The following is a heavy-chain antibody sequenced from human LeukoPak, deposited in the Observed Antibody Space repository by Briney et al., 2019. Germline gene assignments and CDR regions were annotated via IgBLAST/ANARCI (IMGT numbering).Heavy chain of an antibody. D-gene: IGHD6-13*01. V-gene: IGHV1-18*03. CDR1: GYSFVLYG. CDR3: ARGGRAPWYSSSWYRPYNWFDP. J-gene: IGHJ5*02. CDR2: ISGSTGDT. Sequence: GASVKVSCKASGYSFVLYGISWVRQAPGEGPEWMGWISGSTGDTNYAQKFQGRVTMTADTSSSTAYMELRSLRLDDMAVYYCARGGRAPWYSSSWYRPYNWFDPWGQGTLVTVSS.